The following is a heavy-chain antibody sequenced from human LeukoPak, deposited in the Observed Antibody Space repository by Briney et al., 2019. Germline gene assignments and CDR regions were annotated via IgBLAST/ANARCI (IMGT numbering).Heavy chain of an antibody. CDR2: MKQDGSEK. Sequence: GGSLRLSCAASGFTFSSYWMSWVRQAPGKGLEWVANMKQDGSEKYYVDSVKGRFTISRDNAKNSLYLQMNSLRAEDTAVYYCARDKLDSSGWHFYYYYYYMDVWGKGTTVTISS. J-gene: IGHJ6*03. D-gene: IGHD6-19*01. CDR3: ARDKLDSSGWHFYYYYYYMDV. V-gene: IGHV3-7*01. CDR1: GFTFSSYW.